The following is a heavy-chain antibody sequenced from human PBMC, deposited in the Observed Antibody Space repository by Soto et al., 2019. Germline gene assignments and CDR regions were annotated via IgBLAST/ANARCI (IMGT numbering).Heavy chain of an antibody. D-gene: IGHD2-2*01. V-gene: IGHV1-69*12. CDR1: GGTFSNYA. J-gene: IGHJ5*02. CDR2: IIPMVGSA. Sequence: QVQLVQSGAEVKKPGSSVKVSCKASGGTFSNYAISWVRQAPGQGLEWMGGIIPMVGSANYAQKFQGRVTITADESTSTAYMELSSLRSEDTAVYYCARGGDIVLVPTDISWFDPWGQGTLVTVSS. CDR3: ARGGDIVLVPTDISWFDP.